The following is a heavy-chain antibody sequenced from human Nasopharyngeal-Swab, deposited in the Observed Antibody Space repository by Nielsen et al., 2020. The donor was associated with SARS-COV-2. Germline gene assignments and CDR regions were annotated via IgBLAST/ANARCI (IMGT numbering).Heavy chain of an antibody. CDR1: GYTSTGYY. V-gene: IGHV1-2*06. Sequence: ASVKVSCKASGYTSTGYYMHWVRQAPGQGLEWMGRINPNSGGTNYAQKFQGRVTMTRDTSISTAYMELSRLRSDDTAVYYCARERIAAAGTGFDYWGQGTLVTVSS. D-gene: IGHD6-13*01. CDR3: ARERIAAAGTGFDY. J-gene: IGHJ4*02. CDR2: INPNSGGT.